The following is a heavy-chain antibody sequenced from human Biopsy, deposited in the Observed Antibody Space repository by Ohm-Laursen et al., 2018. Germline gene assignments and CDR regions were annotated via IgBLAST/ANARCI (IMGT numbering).Heavy chain of an antibody. Sequence: GTLSLTCTVSGASLSSHYWSWIRQPPGKGLEWLGYFYGTGNTYYNPSLKSRVTISVDPSKNQFSLKLNAVTAADTAVYYCAKGITVYGVVLPYYFDDWGQGTLVTVSS. V-gene: IGHV4-59*11. CDR3: AKGITVYGVVLPYYFDD. J-gene: IGHJ4*02. CDR1: GASLSSHY. D-gene: IGHD3-3*01. CDR2: FYGTGNT.